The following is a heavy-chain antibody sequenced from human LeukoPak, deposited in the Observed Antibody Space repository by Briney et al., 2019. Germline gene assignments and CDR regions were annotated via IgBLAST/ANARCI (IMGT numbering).Heavy chain of an antibody. CDR2: ISGYNGNT. CDR3: ARDTPSPRIAALPDY. J-gene: IGHJ4*02. Sequence: ASVKVSCKASGYTFTSYGISWMRQAPGQGLEWMGWISGYNGNTNYAQKLQGRVTTTTDTSTSTAYMELRSLRSDDTAVYYCARDTPSPRIAALPDYWGQGTLVTVSS. CDR1: GYTFTSYG. V-gene: IGHV1-18*01. D-gene: IGHD6-6*01.